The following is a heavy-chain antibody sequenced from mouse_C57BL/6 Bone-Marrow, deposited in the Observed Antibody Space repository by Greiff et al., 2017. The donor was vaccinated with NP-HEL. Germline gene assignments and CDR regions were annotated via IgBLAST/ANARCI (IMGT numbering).Heavy chain of an antibody. Sequence: VKLQESGPGLVQPSQSLSITCTVSGFSLTSYGVHWVRQSPGKGLEWLGVICSGGSPDYYAAFISRLSISKDNSKSKVFFKTNSLQADDTAIYYCASPYDGYYVSYAMDYWGQGTSVTVSS. CDR2: ICSGGSP. J-gene: IGHJ4*01. D-gene: IGHD2-3*01. CDR1: GFSLTSYG. V-gene: IGHV2-2*01. CDR3: ASPYDGYYVSYAMDY.